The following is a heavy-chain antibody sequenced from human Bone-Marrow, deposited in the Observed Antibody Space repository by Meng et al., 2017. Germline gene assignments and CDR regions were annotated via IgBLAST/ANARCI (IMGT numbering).Heavy chain of an antibody. CDR3: ARYYYDSSGYYSLGY. J-gene: IGHJ4*02. D-gene: IGHD3-22*01. CDR2: ISSSGSTI. CDR1: GFTFSSYE. Sequence: GESLKISCAASGFTFSSYEMNWVRQAPGKGLEWVSYISSSGSTIYYADSVKGRFTISRDNAKNSLYLQMNSLRAEDTAVYYCARYYYDSSGYYSLGYWGQGTLVTVSS. V-gene: IGHV3-48*03.